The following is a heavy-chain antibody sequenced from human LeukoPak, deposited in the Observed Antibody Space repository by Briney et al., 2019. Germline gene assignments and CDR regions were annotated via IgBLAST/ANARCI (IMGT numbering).Heavy chain of an antibody. V-gene: IGHV3-74*01. J-gene: IGHJ5*02. CDR1: GFIFSSYW. CDR2: INSEGSSI. CDR3: VRVGGESPRWFDP. Sequence: GRSLRLSCAASGFIFSSYWMHWVRQAPGKGLVWVSRINSEGSSINYADSVKGRFTISRDNAKNTLYLQMNSLRVEDTAVYYYVRVGGESPRWFDPWGQGTLVTVSS. D-gene: IGHD3-10*01.